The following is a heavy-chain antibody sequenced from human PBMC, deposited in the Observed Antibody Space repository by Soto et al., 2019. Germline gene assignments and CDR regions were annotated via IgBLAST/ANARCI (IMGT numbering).Heavy chain of an antibody. CDR1: GGTFSSHA. CDR2: IIPIFETA. Sequence: QVHLVQSGAEVPKAGSSVKVSCKASGGTFSSHAFSWVRQAPGQGLEWVGGIIPIFETANYAQEFQGRVTISADESTTTVILELNNLRSDDTAIYFCAIGDRSSWIGNHWGPGTQVTVS. J-gene: IGHJ4*02. D-gene: IGHD6-6*01. CDR3: AIGDRSSWIGNH. V-gene: IGHV1-69*01.